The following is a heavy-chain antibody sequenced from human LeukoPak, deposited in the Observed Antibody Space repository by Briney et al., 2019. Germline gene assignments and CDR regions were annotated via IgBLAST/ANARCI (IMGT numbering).Heavy chain of an antibody. CDR2: IYPSGST. D-gene: IGHD3-22*01. J-gene: IGHJ6*03. Sequence: SETLSLTCSVSGFSIRSPYYWGWIRQPPGKGLEWIGSIYPSGSTYYNPSLGSRVTISIDTSKNQFSLKLSSVTAAGTAVYYCASGGSGYNYFLGYYCMDVWGKGTTVTVSS. CDR3: ASGGSGYNYFLGYYCMDV. CDR1: GFSIRSPYY. V-gene: IGHV4-38-2*02.